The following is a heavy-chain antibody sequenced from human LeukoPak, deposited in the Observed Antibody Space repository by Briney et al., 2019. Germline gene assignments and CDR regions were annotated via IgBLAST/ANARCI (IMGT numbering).Heavy chain of an antibody. CDR2: INTNTGNP. J-gene: IGHJ3*02. Sequence: VASVKVSCKASGYTFTGYYMHWVRQAPGQGLEWMGWINTNTGNPTYAQGFTGRFVFSLDTSVSTAYLQISSLKAEDTAVYYCASKIAWWALDIWGQGTMVTVSS. D-gene: IGHD2-8*02. V-gene: IGHV7-4-1*02. CDR1: GYTFTGYY. CDR3: ASKIAWWALDI.